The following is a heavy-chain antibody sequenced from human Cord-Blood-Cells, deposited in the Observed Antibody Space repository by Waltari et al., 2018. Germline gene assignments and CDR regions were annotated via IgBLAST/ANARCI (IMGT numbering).Heavy chain of an antibody. CDR3: ARGAYDSSGYYFYY. CDR1: GGSFSGYY. D-gene: IGHD3-22*01. CDR2: SNHSGST. J-gene: IGHJ4*02. V-gene: IGHV4-34*01. Sequence: QVQLQQWGAGLLKPSETLSLTCAVYGGSFSGYYWSWIRQPPGKGLEWLGESNHSGSTNYNPSLKSRVTISVDTSKIQCSLMLSSVTAAVTTVYYCARGAYDSSGYYFYYWRQGALVTVSS.